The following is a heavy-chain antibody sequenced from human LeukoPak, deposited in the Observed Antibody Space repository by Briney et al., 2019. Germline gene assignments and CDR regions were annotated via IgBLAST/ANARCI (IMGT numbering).Heavy chain of an antibody. CDR3: ARGVYCSGGNCYLPLDS. CDR2: INHSGST. CDR1: GGSFSGYY. D-gene: IGHD2-15*01. V-gene: IGHV4-34*01. J-gene: IGHJ4*02. Sequence: SETLSLTCAVYGGSFSGYYWSWIRQPPGKGLEWIGEINHSGSTNYSPSLQSRVTISVDTSKNQFSLKLSSVTAADTAVYYCARGVYCSGGNCYLPLDSWGQGTLVTVSS.